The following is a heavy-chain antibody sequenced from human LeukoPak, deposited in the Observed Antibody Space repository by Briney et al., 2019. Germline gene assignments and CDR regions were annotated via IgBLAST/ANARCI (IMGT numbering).Heavy chain of an antibody. J-gene: IGHJ4*02. CDR1: GFIISNYP. CDR3: ARYHLGSYFRDPFDH. V-gene: IGHV3-7*01. CDR2: IRQDRYEK. D-gene: IGHD3-10*01. Sequence: GGSLRLSCAASGFIISNYPMTWVRQAPGKGLECVANIRQDRYEKYYVDSVKGRFTISRDNAKNSLYLEMNSLRVEDTAVYYCARYHLGSYFRDPFDHWGQGTLVTVSS.